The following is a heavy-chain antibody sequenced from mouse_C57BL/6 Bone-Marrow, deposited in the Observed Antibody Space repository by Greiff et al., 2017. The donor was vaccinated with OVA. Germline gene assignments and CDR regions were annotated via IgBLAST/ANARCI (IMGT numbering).Heavy chain of an antibody. J-gene: IGHJ4*01. Sequence: VQLQQSVAELVRPGASVKLSCTASGFNIKNTYMHWVKQRPEQGLEWIGRIDPANDNTKYAPKFQGKATMTADTSSNTAYLQLSSLSSEDTAVYCCARGNVGSSFYAMDYWGQGTSVTGSS. CDR1: GFNIKNTY. D-gene: IGHD1-1*01. CDR2: IDPANDNT. V-gene: IGHV14-3*01. CDR3: ARGNVGSSFYAMDY.